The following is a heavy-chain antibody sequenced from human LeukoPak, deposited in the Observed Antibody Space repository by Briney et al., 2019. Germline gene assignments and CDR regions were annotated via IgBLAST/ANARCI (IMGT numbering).Heavy chain of an antibody. CDR3: ARRTNDYYGMDV. J-gene: IGHJ6*02. CDR2: ISPVKNTV. D-gene: IGHD2-8*01. CDR1: GFTFSSYS. Sequence: GGSLRLSCAASGFTFSSYSMNWVRQTPGKGLEWISYISPVKNTVYYADSVKGRFTISRDDAKNSLDLQMNSLRAEGAAVYYCARRTNDYYGMDVWGQGTTVTVSS. V-gene: IGHV3-48*01.